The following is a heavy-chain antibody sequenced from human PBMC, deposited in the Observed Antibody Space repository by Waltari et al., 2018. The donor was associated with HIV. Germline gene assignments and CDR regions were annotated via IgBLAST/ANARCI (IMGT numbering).Heavy chain of an antibody. V-gene: IGHV3-15*01. CDR2: IKSKTDGGTT. CDR1: GFTFSNAW. CDR3: TTMLEQWLVAENYFDY. D-gene: IGHD6-19*01. J-gene: IGHJ4*02. Sequence: EVQLVESGGGLVKPGGSLRLSCAASGFTFSNAWMSWVRQAPGKGLEWVGRIKSKTDGGTTDYAASVKGRFTISRDDSKNTLYLQMNSLKTEDTAVYYCTTMLEQWLVAENYFDYWGQGTLVTVSS.